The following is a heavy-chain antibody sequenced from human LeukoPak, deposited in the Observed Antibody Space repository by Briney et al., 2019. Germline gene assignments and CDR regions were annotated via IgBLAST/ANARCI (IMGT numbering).Heavy chain of an antibody. CDR1: GFTFSSFG. Sequence: GGSLRLSCAASGFTFSSFGMHWVRQAPGKGLEWVAGISYDGSSKYYVDSVKGRFTISRDNSRNTLYLQMNSLRAEDTAVYYCARDGGPSPLYGDYTGGFDYWAREPWSPSPQ. D-gene: IGHD4-17*01. CDR3: ARDGGPSPLYGDYTGGFDY. V-gene: IGHV3-30*03. CDR2: ISYDGSSK. J-gene: IGHJ4*02.